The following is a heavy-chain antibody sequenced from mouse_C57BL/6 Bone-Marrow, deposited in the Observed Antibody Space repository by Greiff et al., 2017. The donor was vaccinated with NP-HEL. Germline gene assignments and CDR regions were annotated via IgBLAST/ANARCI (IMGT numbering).Heavy chain of an antibody. D-gene: IGHD2-12*01. CDR2: IWSGGST. Sequence: VQLQESGPGLVQPSQSLSITCTVSGFSLTSYGVHWVRQSPGKGLEWLGVIWSGGSTDYNAAFISRLSISKDNSTSQVFFKMNSLQADDTAIYYCARILPSYYKGAWFAYWGQGTLVTVSA. CDR1: GFSLTSYG. CDR3: ARILPSYYKGAWFAY. J-gene: IGHJ3*01. V-gene: IGHV2-2*01.